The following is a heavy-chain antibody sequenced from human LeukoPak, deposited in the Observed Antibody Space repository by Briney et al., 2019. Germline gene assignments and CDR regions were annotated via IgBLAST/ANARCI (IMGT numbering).Heavy chain of an antibody. V-gene: IGHV3-33*01. CDR2: IWYDGSNK. J-gene: IGHJ4*02. CDR3: ARDPSEGYFDY. Sequence: GRSLRLSCAASGFTFSSYGMHWVRQAPGKGLEWVAVIWYDGSNKYYADSVKGRFTISRGNSKNTLYLQMNSLRAEDTAVYYCARDPSEGYFDYWGQGTLVTVSS. CDR1: GFTFSSYG.